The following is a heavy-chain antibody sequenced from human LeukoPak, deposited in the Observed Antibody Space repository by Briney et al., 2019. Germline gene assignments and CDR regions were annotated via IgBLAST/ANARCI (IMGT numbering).Heavy chain of an antibody. D-gene: IGHD1-14*01. V-gene: IGHV3-9*01. CDR2: INWNSGSI. CDR3: SRNATYPLLKPYYFDY. Sequence: GRSLRLSCAASGFTFDDYAMHWARQAPGKGLEWVSSINWNSGSIAYADSVKGRFTISRDNAKNSLYLQMNSLRPEDTALYYCSRNATYPLLKPYYFDYWGQGTLVTVSS. CDR1: GFTFDDYA. J-gene: IGHJ4*02.